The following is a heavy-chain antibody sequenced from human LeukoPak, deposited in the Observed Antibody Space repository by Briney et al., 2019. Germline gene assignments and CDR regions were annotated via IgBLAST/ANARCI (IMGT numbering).Heavy chain of an antibody. Sequence: PSETLSLTCTVSGGSISGHYWSWIRQPPGKGLEWIGDIHYSGSTNYNPSLKSRVTMSVDTSTSQFSLRLSSVIAADTAVYYCARSSSSGTYYAMDVWGQGTTVTVSS. CDR1: GGSISGHY. CDR3: ARSSSSGTYYAMDV. D-gene: IGHD6-6*01. V-gene: IGHV4-59*08. CDR2: IHYSGST. J-gene: IGHJ6*02.